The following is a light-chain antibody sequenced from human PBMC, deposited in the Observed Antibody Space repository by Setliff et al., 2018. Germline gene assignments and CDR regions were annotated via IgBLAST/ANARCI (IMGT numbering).Light chain of an antibody. CDR2: EVS. CDR1: SSDVGGINH. V-gene: IGLV2-8*01. J-gene: IGLJ1*01. Sequence: QSALTQPPSASGSPGQSVTISCTRTSSDVGGINHVSWYQQHPGKAPRLMIFEVSKRPSGVPDRFSGSKSGNTASLTVSGLQAEDEADYYCSSYATRTTLDVFGTGTKV. CDR3: SSYATRTTLDV.